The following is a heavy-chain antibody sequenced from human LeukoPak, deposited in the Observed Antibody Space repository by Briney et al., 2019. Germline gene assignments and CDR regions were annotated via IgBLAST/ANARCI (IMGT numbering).Heavy chain of an antibody. J-gene: IGHJ6*02. V-gene: IGHV4-34*01. CDR3: ARGVRYCSGGSCYSRPSYGMDV. CDR2: INHSGST. D-gene: IGHD2-15*01. Sequence: SETLSLTCAVYGGSFSGYYWSWIRQPPGKGLEWIGEINHSGSTNYNPSLKSRVTISVDTSKNQFSLKLSSVTAADTAVYYCARGVRYCSGGSCYSRPSYGMDVWGQGTTVTVSS. CDR1: GGSFSGYY.